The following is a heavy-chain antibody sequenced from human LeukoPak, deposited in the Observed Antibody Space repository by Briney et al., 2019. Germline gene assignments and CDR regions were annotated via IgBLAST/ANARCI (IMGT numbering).Heavy chain of an antibody. CDR1: GASISSGDYY. D-gene: IGHD5-18*01. J-gene: IGHJ4*02. Sequence: SQTLSLTCTVSGASISSGDYYWSWIRQHPGKGLEWIGYIYSSGSTYYSPSLKSRITISLDTSGTQFSLKLTSVTAADTAMYYCAIGRGYSYGPSDYWGLGTLVTVSS. V-gene: IGHV4-31*03. CDR3: AIGRGYSYGPSDY. CDR2: IYSSGST.